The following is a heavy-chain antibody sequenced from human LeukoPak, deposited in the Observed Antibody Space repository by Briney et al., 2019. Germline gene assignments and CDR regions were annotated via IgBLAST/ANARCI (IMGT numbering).Heavy chain of an antibody. J-gene: IGHJ4*02. D-gene: IGHD2/OR15-2a*01. CDR2: IYYSGST. Sequence: PSETLSLTCTVSGGSISSYYWSWIRQPPGKRLEWIGYIYYSGSTNYNLSPKSRLTISLDTSKNQFSLNLSSVTAADTAVYYCARVIGAAPYYFDYWGQGTLVTVSS. V-gene: IGHV4-59*01. CDR1: GGSISSYY. CDR3: ARVIGAAPYYFDY.